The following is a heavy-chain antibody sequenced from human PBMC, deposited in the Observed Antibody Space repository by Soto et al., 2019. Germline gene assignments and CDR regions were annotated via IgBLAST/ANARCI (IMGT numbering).Heavy chain of an antibody. V-gene: IGHV3-33*01. CDR2: IWYDGSRK. CDR1: GFTFRSYG. Sequence: QAQLVESGGGLVQPGKSLRLPCAASGFTFRSYGMHWVRQAPGKGLEWVAVIWYDGSRKYYAESVKGRFTISRDDSKNTLYLQMDSLRAEDTAVYYCARGYGSGSRIFDYWGQGTLVTVSS. CDR3: ARGYGSGSRIFDY. D-gene: IGHD3-10*01. J-gene: IGHJ4*02.